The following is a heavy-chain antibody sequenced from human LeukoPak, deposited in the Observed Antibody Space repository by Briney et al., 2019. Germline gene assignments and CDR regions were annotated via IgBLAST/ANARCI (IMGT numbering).Heavy chain of an antibody. CDR3: ARVGLYGMDV. CDR1: GGTFSSYA. CDR2: IIPILGIA. Sequence: SVKVSCKASGGTFSSYAISWVRQAPGRGLEWMGRIIPILGIANYAQKFQGRVTITADKSTSTAYMELSSLRSEDTAVYYCARVGLYGMDVWGQGTTVTVSS. J-gene: IGHJ6*02. V-gene: IGHV1-69*04.